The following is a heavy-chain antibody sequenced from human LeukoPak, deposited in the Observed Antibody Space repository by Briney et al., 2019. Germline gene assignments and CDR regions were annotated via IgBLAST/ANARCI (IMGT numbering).Heavy chain of an antibody. CDR2: IIPIFGTA. CDR3: ARESADYYDSSGYYYGPVY. D-gene: IGHD3-22*01. V-gene: IGHV1-69*01. CDR1: GGTFSSYA. J-gene: IGHJ4*02. Sequence: ASVKVSCKASGGTFSSYAISWVRQAPGQGLEWMGGIIPIFGTANYAQKFQGRVTITADESTSTAYMELSNLRSEDTAVYYCARESADYYDSSGYYYGPVYWGQGTLVTVSS.